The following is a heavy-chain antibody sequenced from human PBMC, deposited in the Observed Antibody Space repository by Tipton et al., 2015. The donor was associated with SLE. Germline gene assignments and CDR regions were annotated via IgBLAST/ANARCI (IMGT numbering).Heavy chain of an antibody. J-gene: IGHJ6*03. Sequence: LRLSCAVYGGSFSGYYWSWIRQPPGKGLEWIGEINHSGSTNYNPSLKSRVTISVDTSKNQFSLKLSSVTAADTAVYYCARAAYYDFWSGYPMDVWGEGTTVTVSS. V-gene: IGHV4-34*01. CDR3: ARAAYYDFWSGYPMDV. CDR2: INHSGST. D-gene: IGHD3-3*01. CDR1: GGSFSGYY.